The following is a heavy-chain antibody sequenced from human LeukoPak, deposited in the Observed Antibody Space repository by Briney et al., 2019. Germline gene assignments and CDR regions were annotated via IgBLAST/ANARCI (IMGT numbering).Heavy chain of an antibody. CDR3: ARHQHTGYSGYDPFDY. V-gene: IGHV4-4*02. Sequence: SETLSLTCAVSGGSISSSNWWSWVRQPPGKGLEWIGEIYHSGSTNYNPSLKSRVTISVDKSKNQFSLKLSSVTAADTAVYYCARHQHTGYSGYDPFDYWGQGTLVTVSS. D-gene: IGHD5-12*01. J-gene: IGHJ4*02. CDR1: GGSISSSNW. CDR2: IYHSGST.